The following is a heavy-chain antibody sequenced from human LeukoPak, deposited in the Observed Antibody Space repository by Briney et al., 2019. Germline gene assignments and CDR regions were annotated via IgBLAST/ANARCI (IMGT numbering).Heavy chain of an antibody. D-gene: IGHD6-25*01. V-gene: IGHV3-30*01. J-gene: IGHJ6*03. CDR2: VSYDGSNK. CDR1: GFPFSSYP. Sequence: DPGRSLRLSCAASGFPFSSYPVPSVRQAPGKGLEWVTVVSYDGSNKYYAASVNGRFTIYRDNSKNTLYLQMNSLRAEDTAVYYCVRDSGGYYYYYYMDVWGKGTTVTVSS. CDR3: VRDSGGYYYYYYMDV.